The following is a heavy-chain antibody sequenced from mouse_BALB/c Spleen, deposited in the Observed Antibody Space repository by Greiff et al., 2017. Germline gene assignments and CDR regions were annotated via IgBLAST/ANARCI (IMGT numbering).Heavy chain of an antibody. CDR3: ASPNRYGGAMDY. Sequence: DVMLVESGGGLVKPGGSLKLSCAASGFAFSSYDMSWVRQTPEKRLEWVAYISSGGGSTYYPDTVKGRFTISRDNAKNTLYLQMSSLKSEDTAMYYCASPNRYGGAMDYWGQGTSVTVSS. V-gene: IGHV5-12-1*01. D-gene: IGHD2-14*01. CDR1: GFAFSSYD. J-gene: IGHJ4*01. CDR2: ISSGGGST.